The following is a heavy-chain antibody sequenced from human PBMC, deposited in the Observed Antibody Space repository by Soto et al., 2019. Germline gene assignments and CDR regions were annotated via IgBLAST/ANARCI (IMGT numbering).Heavy chain of an antibody. J-gene: IGHJ6*02. Sequence: GGSLRLSCAASGFSFSDSWMDWVRQAPGKGPEWVANINQYGSEKNYVDSVKGRFTISRDNAKNSLYLQMNSLRVEDTAVYYCASLGRHGWGQGTTVTVPS. CDR2: INQYGSEK. D-gene: IGHD3-16*01. CDR3: ASLGRHG. CDR1: GFSFSDSW. V-gene: IGHV3-7*01.